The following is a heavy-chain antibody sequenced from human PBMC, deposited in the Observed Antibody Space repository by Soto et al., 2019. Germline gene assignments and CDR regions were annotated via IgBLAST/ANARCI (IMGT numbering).Heavy chain of an antibody. V-gene: IGHV1-18*01. J-gene: IGHJ4*02. CDR3: VXAAQXYYFDY. CDR1: GYTFTSYG. CDR2: ISAYNGNT. Sequence: QVQLVQSGAEVKKPGASVKVSCKASGYTFTSYGISWVRQAPGQGLEWMGWISAYNGNTNYAQKLQGRVTMTTDTSTSTAXMELRXLRSXDTAVYYCVXAAQXYYFDYWGQGTLVTVSS.